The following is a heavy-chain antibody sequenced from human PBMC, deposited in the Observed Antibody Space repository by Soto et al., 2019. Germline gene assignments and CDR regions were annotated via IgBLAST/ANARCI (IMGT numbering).Heavy chain of an antibody. CDR3: AKDYGGKDGDC. CDR2: IIPILGIA. Sequence: QVQLVQSGAEVKKPGSSVKVSCKAYGGTFSSYTISWVRQAPGQGLEWMGRIIPILGIANYAQKIQGRVTITADKSTSTADMERSSRRAEDKAVYYCAKDYGGKDGDCWGQGTLVTVSS. D-gene: IGHD4-17*01. V-gene: IGHV1-69*08. CDR1: GGTFSSYT. J-gene: IGHJ4*02.